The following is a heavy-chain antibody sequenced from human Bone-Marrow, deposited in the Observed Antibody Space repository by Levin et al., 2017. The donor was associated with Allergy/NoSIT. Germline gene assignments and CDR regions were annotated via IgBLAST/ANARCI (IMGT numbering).Heavy chain of an antibody. J-gene: IGHJ4*02. CDR1: GFTFSDHW. Sequence: GGSLRLSCAASGFTFSDHWMHWVRQAPGKGLVWVPRIKSDGSLTSYADFVKGRFSISRDNAKNTLYLQMNSLSAEDTAVYFCARHCGGDCYSPSAFEYWGQGTPVTVSS. CDR2: IKSDGSLT. CDR3: ARHCGGDCYSPSAFEY. V-gene: IGHV3-74*01. D-gene: IGHD2-21*02.